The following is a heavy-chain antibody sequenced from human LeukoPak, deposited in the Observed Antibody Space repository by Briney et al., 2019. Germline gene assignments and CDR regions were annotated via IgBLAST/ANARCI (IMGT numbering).Heavy chain of an antibody. CDR2: ISYDGSNK. D-gene: IGHD1-26*01. J-gene: IGHJ3*02. V-gene: IGHV3-30*03. Sequence: GRSLRLSCAASGFTFSSYGMHWVRQAPGKGLEWVAVISYDGSNKYYADSVKGRFTISRDNSKNTLYLQMNSLRAEDTAVYYCARDYSGSYDDAFDIWGQGTMVTVSS. CDR3: ARDYSGSYDDAFDI. CDR1: GFTFSSYG.